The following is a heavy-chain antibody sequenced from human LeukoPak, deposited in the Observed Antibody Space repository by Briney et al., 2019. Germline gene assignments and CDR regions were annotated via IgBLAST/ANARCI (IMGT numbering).Heavy chain of an antibody. V-gene: IGHV1-18*01. CDR3: ARGHCSSTSCCAFDY. D-gene: IGHD2-2*01. Sequence: ASVKVSCKASGYTFNGYGIGWVRPAPGQGLEWMGWISAYNSNTNYAQKLQGRVTMTTDTSTSTAYMDLRSLRSDDTAVYYCARGHCSSTSCCAFDYWGQGTLVTVSS. J-gene: IGHJ4*02. CDR2: ISAYNSNT. CDR1: GYTFNGYG.